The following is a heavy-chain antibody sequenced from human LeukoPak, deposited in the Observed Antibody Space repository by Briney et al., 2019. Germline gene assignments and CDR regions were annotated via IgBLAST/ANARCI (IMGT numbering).Heavy chain of an antibody. CDR3: ARGSMVRGPRRFDY. CDR1: GGSISSYY. V-gene: IGHV4-59*12. J-gene: IGHJ4*02. Sequence: SETLSLTCTVSGGSISSYYWSWIRQPPGKGLEWIGYIYYSGSTNYNPSLKSRVTISVDKSKNQFSLKLSSVTAADTAVYYCARGSMVRGPRRFDYWGQGTLVTVSS. D-gene: IGHD3-10*01. CDR2: IYYSGST.